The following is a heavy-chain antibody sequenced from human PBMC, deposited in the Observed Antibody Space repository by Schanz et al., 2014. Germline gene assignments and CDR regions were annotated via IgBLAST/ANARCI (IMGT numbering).Heavy chain of an antibody. CDR3: VKEDRNHRSDYVY. Sequence: QVQLVESGGGVVQPGGSLRLSCAASGFTFSSYSMHWVRQAPGMGLDWVAFIRFDGSSEYYADSVRGRFTISRDDSKNTLYLQMNSLRPEDTAVYYCVKEDRNHRSDYVYWGRGTLVTVSS. CDR1: GFTFSSYS. D-gene: IGHD3-10*01. V-gene: IGHV3-30*02. J-gene: IGHJ4*02. CDR2: IRFDGSSE.